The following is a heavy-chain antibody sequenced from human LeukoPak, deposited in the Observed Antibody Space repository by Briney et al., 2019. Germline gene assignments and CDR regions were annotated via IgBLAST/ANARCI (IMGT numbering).Heavy chain of an antibody. Sequence: SETLSLTCTVSGVSISSYYWSWIRQPPGKGLELIGFIYYTGSVNYHPSLKSRVTISVDMSKNQFSLKLSSVTAADAAVYYCARRANEGANFYYYYMDVWGKGTTVTVSS. J-gene: IGHJ6*03. V-gene: IGHV4-59*01. CDR1: GVSISSYY. CDR3: ARRANEGANFYYYYMDV. D-gene: IGHD1-26*01. CDR2: IYYTGSV.